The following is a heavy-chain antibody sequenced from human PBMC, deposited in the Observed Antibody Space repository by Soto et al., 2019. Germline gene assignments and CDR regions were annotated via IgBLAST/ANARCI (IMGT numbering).Heavy chain of an antibody. CDR1: GGTFSSYT. Sequence: QVQLVQSGAEVKKPGSSVKVSCKASGGTFSSYTISWVRQAPGQGLEWMGRIIPILGIANYAQKFQDRVTITADKSTSTAYMELSSLRSEDTAVYYCARARTVAAGEFDYWGQGTLVTVSS. CDR3: ARARTVAAGEFDY. D-gene: IGHD6-19*01. CDR2: IIPILGIA. V-gene: IGHV1-69*02. J-gene: IGHJ4*02.